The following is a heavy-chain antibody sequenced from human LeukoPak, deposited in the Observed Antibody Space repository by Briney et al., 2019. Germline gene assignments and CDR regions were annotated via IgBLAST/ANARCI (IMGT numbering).Heavy chain of an antibody. CDR1: GYTFTSYY. D-gene: IGHD6-19*01. Sequence: ASVTVSCKASGYTFTSYYMHWVRQAPGQGLEWVGWINPNSGGTNYAQKFQGRVTMTRDTSISTAYMELSRLRSDGTAVYYCARVFTPVASYFDYWGQGTLVTVSS. CDR3: ARVFTPVASYFDY. CDR2: INPNSGGT. J-gene: IGHJ4*02. V-gene: IGHV1-2*02.